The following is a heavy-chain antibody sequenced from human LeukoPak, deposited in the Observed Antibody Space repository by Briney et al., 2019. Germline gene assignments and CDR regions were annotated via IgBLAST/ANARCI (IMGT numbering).Heavy chain of an antibody. Sequence: ASVKVSCKASGYTFTSYGISWVQQAPGQGLEWMGWISAYNGNTNYAQKLQGRVTMTTDTSTSTAYMELRSLRSDDTAVYYCARASHYSTMIVVEDAFDIWGQGTMVTVSS. CDR3: ARASHYSTMIVVEDAFDI. CDR2: ISAYNGNT. D-gene: IGHD3-22*01. J-gene: IGHJ3*02. CDR1: GYTFTSYG. V-gene: IGHV1-18*01.